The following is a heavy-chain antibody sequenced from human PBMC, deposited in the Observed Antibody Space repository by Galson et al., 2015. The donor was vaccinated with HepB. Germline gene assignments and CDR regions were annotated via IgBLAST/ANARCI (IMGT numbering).Heavy chain of an antibody. V-gene: IGHV3-74*01. CDR3: ARAVRYCSSTSCYLSYYYYYGMDI. J-gene: IGHJ6*02. Sequence: SLRLSCAASGFTFSSYWMHWVRQAPGKGLVWVSRINSDGSSTSYADSVKGRFTISRDNAKNTLYLQMNSLRAEDTAVYYCARAVRYCSSTSCYLSYYYYYGMDIWGQGTTVTVSS. CDR2: INSDGSST. D-gene: IGHD2-2*01. CDR1: GFTFSSYW.